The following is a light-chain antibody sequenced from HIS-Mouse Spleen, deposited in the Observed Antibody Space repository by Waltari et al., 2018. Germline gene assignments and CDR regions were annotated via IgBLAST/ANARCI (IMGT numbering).Light chain of an antibody. CDR1: SSNIGNHA. J-gene: IGLJ3*02. Sequence: QSVLTQPPSVSEAPRQRVTISCSGSSSNIGNHALNWYQQLPGKAPKLLIYYDDLLPSGVSDRFSGSKSGTSASLAISGLQSEDEADYYCAAWDDSLNGWVFGGGTKLTVL. CDR2: YDD. V-gene: IGLV1-36*01. CDR3: AAWDDSLNGWV.